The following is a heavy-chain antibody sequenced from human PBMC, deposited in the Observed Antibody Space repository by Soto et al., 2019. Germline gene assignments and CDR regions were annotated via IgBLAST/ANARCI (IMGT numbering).Heavy chain of an antibody. CDR1: GYTFTSYG. D-gene: IGHD3-22*01. V-gene: IGHV1-18*01. CDR2: ISAYNGNT. CDR3: ARGLRTYYYDSSGWFDP. Sequence: ASVKVSCKASGYTFTSYGISWVRQAPGQGLEWMGWISAYNGNTNYAQKLQGRVTVTTDTSTSTAYMELRSLRSDDTAVYYCARGLRTYYYDSSGWFDPWGQGTLVTVSS. J-gene: IGHJ5*02.